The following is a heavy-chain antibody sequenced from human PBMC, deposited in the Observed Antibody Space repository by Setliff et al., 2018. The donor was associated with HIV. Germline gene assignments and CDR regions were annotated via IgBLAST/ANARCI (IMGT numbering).Heavy chain of an antibody. CDR2: IKQDGSER. CDR3: AKDRGSTMVRGLCDY. Sequence: PGGSLRLSCVASGITFSSYWMSWVRQAPGKGLEWVANIKQDGSERSYVDSVKGRFTISRDNAKNSLYLEMNSLRAEDTAVYYCAKDRGSTMVRGLCDYWGQGTLVTVSS. V-gene: IGHV3-7*03. CDR1: GITFSSYW. J-gene: IGHJ4*02. D-gene: IGHD3-10*01.